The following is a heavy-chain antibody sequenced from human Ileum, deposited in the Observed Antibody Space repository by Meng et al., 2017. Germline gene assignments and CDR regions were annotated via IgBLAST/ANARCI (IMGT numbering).Heavy chain of an antibody. CDR3: ARADYVRYFDL. D-gene: IGHD3-10*02. V-gene: IGHV4-4*02. CDR1: EGSIERNNC. Sequence: RGSGPGLGKPCGTWSFTCAVFEGSIERNNCWTWSRQPPGQGLEWIGEVYHSGSTHYNPSLQSRVTISIDNSKNRFSLSLNSVAAADTAIYYCARADYVRYFDLWGRGTLVTVSS. J-gene: IGHJ2*01. CDR2: VYHSGST.